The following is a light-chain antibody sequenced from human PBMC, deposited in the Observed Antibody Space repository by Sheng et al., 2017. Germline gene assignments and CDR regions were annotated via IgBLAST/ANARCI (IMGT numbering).Light chain of an antibody. CDR1: KLGNKF. Sequence: SYELTQPPSVSVSPGQTASITCSGDKLGNKFACWYQQKPGQSPVLVIYQNSRRPSGIPERFSGSNSGNTATLTISGTQAVDEADYYCGSYTTTSIYVFGLGTKVTVL. CDR3: GSYTTTSIYV. V-gene: IGLV3-1*01. CDR2: QNS. J-gene: IGLJ1*01.